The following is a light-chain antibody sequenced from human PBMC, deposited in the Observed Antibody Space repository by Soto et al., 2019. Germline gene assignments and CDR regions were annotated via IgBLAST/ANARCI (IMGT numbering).Light chain of an antibody. Sequence: EIVLTQSPGTLSLSPGERATLSCRASQSVSSSYLAWYQQKPGQAPRLLIDGASSRATGLPDRFSGGGAGTDFPRTSSRLESEYFAVYYCQQYGRSPQTFGQGTQVEIK. CDR3: QQYGRSPQT. CDR2: GAS. CDR1: QSVSSSY. J-gene: IGKJ1*01. V-gene: IGKV3-20*01.